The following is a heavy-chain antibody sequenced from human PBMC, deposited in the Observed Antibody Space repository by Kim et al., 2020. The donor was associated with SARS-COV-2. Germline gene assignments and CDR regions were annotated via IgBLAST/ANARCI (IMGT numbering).Heavy chain of an antibody. CDR2: IDRSGST. J-gene: IGHJ4*02. Sequence: SETLSLTCAVSGGSISSGDYSWNWIRQPPGKGLEWIGYIDRSGSTYYNPSLKSRVTISVDRSKNQFSLKLTSVTAADTAVYYCARGGGYNSPFDYCGQGT. D-gene: IGHD5-12*01. CDR1: GGSISSGDYS. V-gene: IGHV4-30-2*01. CDR3: ARGGGYNSPFDY.